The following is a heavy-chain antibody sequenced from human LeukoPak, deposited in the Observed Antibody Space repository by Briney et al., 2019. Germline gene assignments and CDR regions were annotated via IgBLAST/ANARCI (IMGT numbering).Heavy chain of an antibody. Sequence: GGSLRLSCAASGFTFSDYSMNWVRQAPGEWREWVSYISFSVNTKYYGDSVKGRFTISRDNAKNSLYLHMDSLRAEDTAVYYCARGAYSSGWAYFDHWGQGTLVTVSS. CDR3: ARGAYSSGWAYFDH. CDR2: ISFSVNTK. D-gene: IGHD6-19*01. V-gene: IGHV3-48*04. CDR1: GFTFSDYS. J-gene: IGHJ4*02.